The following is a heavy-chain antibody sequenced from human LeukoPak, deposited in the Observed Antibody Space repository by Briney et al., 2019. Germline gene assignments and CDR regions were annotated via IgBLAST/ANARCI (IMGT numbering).Heavy chain of an antibody. CDR1: GYTFTNYA. CDR3: TRGETPGSYYRS. Sequence: ASVKVSCKASGYTFTNYAMHWVRQAPGQRLEWMGWINAGNGNTQYSQEFQGRVTITRDTSASTAYMEVRSLRSEDMAVYYCTRGETPGSYYRSWGQGTLVTVPS. D-gene: IGHD3-10*01. CDR2: INAGNGNT. V-gene: IGHV1-3*03. J-gene: IGHJ5*02.